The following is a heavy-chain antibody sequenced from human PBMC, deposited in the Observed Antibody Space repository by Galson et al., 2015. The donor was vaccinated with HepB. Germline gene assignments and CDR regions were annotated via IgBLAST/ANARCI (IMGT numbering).Heavy chain of an antibody. CDR1: GFTFRTYS. V-gene: IGHV3-21*01. J-gene: IGHJ3*01. Sequence: SLRLSCAASGFTFRTYSMNWVRQAPGKGLEWVSSISTSSGYKYYAESVKGRFTISRDNAKNSLYLQMNSLRAEDTAVYYCARGTYHDYVSGDAPAFDVWGQGTMVTVSS. CDR3: ARGTYHDYVSGDAPAFDV. D-gene: IGHD3-16*01. CDR2: ISTSSGYK.